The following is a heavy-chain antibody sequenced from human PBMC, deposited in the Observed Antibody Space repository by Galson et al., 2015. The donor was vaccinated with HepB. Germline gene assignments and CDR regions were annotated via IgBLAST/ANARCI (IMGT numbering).Heavy chain of an antibody. CDR2: INAGNCYT. CDR1: GYTFTTYA. CDR3: XRGSEHFDX. V-gene: IGHV1-3*01. Sequence: SVKVSCKASGYTFTTYAIHWVRQAPGQRLEWMGWINAGNCYTKYSQTFQDRTXXXXDTSXRTAYMELSSLRSXXXAVYYXXRGSEHFDXWGQXTLVT. J-gene: IGHJ4*02. D-gene: IGHD6-19*01.